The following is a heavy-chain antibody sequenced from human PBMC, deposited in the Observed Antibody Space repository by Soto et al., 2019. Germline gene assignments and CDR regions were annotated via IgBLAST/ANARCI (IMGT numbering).Heavy chain of an antibody. D-gene: IGHD1-20*01. CDR2: ISTFNGNA. J-gene: IGHJ4*02. CDR1: GYTFSSNG. V-gene: IGHV1-18*04. Sequence: GASVKVSCKASGYTFSSNGVSWVRQAPGQGLEWMGWISTFNGNAHYAQKFQGRVTMTTDTSINTAYLQWSSLKASDTAMYYCARQEDVTGTVDYSYGFWGQGTLVTVSS. CDR3: ARQEDVTGTVDYSYGF.